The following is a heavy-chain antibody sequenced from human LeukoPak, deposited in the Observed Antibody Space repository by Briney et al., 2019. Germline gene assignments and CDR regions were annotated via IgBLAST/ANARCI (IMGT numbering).Heavy chain of an antibody. CDR3: ARRGYCGGDCYSDY. Sequence: PGESLKISCKGSGYSFATYWIGWVRQMPGKGLEWMGIIYPGDSDTRYSPSFQGQVTISADKSISTAFLQWSSLKASGTAMYYCARRGYCGGDCYSDYWGQGTLVAVSS. D-gene: IGHD2-21*01. J-gene: IGHJ4*02. V-gene: IGHV5-51*01. CDR1: GYSFATYW. CDR2: IYPGDSDT.